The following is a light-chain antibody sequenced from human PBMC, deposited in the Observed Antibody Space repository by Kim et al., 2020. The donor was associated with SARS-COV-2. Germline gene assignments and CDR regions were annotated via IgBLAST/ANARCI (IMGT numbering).Light chain of an antibody. J-gene: IGLJ2*01. CDR1: GGSIASAN. CDR3: QTYDDRDRV. V-gene: IGLV6-57*01. Sequence: NFMLTQPHSVSESPGKTVTIPCVRSGGSIASANVQWYQQRPGRSPSAVIFESVSRPSGVPDRFSGSIDRSSNSASLTISGLKTEDEGTYYCQTYDDRDRVFGGGTKLTVL. CDR2: ESV.